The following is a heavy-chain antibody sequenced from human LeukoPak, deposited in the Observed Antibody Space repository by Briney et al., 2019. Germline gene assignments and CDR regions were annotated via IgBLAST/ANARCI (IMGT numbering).Heavy chain of an antibody. J-gene: IGHJ4*02. CDR1: GGSISSSSYY. CDR3: ARHDPYSSSWYNFDY. CDR2: IHYSGST. V-gene: IGHV4-39*01. D-gene: IGHD6-13*01. Sequence: SETLSLTCTVSGGSISSSSYYWGWIRQPPGQGLEWIGSIHYSGSTYYNPSLKSRVTISVDTSKNQFSLKLSSVTAADTAVYYRARHDPYSSSWYNFDYWGQGALVTVSS.